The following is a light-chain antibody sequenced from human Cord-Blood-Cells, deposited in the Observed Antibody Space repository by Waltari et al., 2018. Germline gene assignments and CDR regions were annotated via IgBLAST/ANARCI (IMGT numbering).Light chain of an antibody. CDR3: CSYAGSSNVV. CDR1: SSDVGSYNI. V-gene: IGLV2-23*01. J-gene: IGLJ2*01. Sequence: QSALTQPASVSGSPGQSITISCTGTSSDVGSYNIVSWYQQHPGKAPKLMIYEGSKRPSGVSNRFSGSKSGNTASLTISGLQAEDEADDYCCSYAGSSNVVFGGGTKLTVL. CDR2: EGS.